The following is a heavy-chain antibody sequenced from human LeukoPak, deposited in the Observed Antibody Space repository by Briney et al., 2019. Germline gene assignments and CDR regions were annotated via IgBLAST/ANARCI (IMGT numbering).Heavy chain of an antibody. CDR2: IHPGDSET. CDR1: GYSFTRYW. J-gene: IGHJ4*02. D-gene: IGHD4-17*01. CDR3: ARQGYGDYETGY. V-gene: IGHV5-51*01. Sequence: GESLKISCKGSGYSFTRYWIGWVRQMPGKGLEWMGMIHPGDSETRYSPSFQGQVTISADKSSSTAFLQWRSLKASDTAMYYCARQGYGDYETGYWGQGTLVTVPS.